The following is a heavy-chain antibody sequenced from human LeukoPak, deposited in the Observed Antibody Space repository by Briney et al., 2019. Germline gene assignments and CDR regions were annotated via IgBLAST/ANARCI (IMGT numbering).Heavy chain of an antibody. D-gene: IGHD3-22*01. J-gene: IGHJ4*02. CDR3: ARNYYDSSAYYYFDY. V-gene: IGHV3-66*01. CDR1: GFTVSSSY. Sequence: GGSLRLSCAASGFTVSSSYMNWVRQAPGKGLEWVSLIYSGGGTYYADSVKGRFTISRDNSKSTLYLQMNSLRAEDTAVYYCARNYYDSSAYYYFDYWGQGTLVTVSS. CDR2: IYSGGGT.